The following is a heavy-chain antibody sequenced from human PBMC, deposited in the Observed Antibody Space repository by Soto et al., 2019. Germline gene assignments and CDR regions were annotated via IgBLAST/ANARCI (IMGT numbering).Heavy chain of an antibody. CDR1: GFTVNSNY. CDR2: TNTGGTT. V-gene: IGHV3-53*02. J-gene: IGHJ6*02. D-gene: IGHD1-26*01. CDR3: AKGDGFILAV. Sequence: EVQVLATGGGLIQPGGSLRLSCAASGFTVNSNYMSWVRQAPGEGLQWVSITNTGGTTYYADSVKGRFTVSSDNTKNTLYRKENSLRAEDAAVYYCAKGDGFILAVWGQGTTVNVSS.